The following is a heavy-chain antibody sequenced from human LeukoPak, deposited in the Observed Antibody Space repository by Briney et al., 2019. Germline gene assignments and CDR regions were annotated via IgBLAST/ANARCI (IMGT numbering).Heavy chain of an antibody. CDR3: ATIVVVTAMSVGDWFDP. V-gene: IGHV4-39*01. CDR2: IYYSGST. D-gene: IGHD2-21*02. CDR1: GDSISSSSYY. J-gene: IGHJ5*02. Sequence: SETLSLTCTVSGDSISSSSYYWGWIRQPPGKGLEWIGSIYYSGSTYYNPSLKSRVTISVDTSKNQFSLKLSSVTAADTAVYYCATIVVVTAMSVGDWFDPWGQGTLVTVSS.